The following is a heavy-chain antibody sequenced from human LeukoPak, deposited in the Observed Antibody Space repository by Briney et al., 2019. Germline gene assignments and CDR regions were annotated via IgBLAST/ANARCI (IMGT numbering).Heavy chain of an antibody. CDR3: ARAGTPTRYSGSTGDFDY. D-gene: IGHD1-26*01. CDR1: GFTFSTSA. V-gene: IGHV1-58*01. CDR2: IVVGSGDT. J-gene: IGHJ4*02. Sequence: GTSVKVSCKASGFTFSTSAVQWVRQARGQRLEWIGWIVVGSGDTDYAQKFQERVTITRDMATSTAYMELSSLRSEDTAVYYCARAGTPTRYSGSTGDFDYWGQGTLVTVSS.